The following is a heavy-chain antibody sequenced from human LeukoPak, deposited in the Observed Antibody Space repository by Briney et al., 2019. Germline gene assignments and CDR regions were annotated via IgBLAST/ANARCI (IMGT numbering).Heavy chain of an antibody. CDR3: ARVGFDYYDSSGYYPNFDY. CDR2: ISSSGSTI. J-gene: IGHJ4*02. D-gene: IGHD3-22*01. V-gene: IGHV3-48*04. CDR1: EFTFSNAW. Sequence: SGGSLRLSCAASEFTFSNAWMNWVRQAPGKGLEWVSYISSSGSTIYYADSVKGRFTISRDNAKNSLYLQMNSLRAEDTAVYYCARVGFDYYDSSGYYPNFDYWGQGTLVTVSS.